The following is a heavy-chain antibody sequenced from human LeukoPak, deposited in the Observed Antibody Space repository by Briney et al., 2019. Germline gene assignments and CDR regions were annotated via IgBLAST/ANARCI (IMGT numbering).Heavy chain of an antibody. CDR3: ARSINRGDTAMGEDY. CDR2: ISAYNGNT. CDR1: GYTFTSYG. Sequence: ASVKVSCKASGYTFTSYGISWVRQAPGQGLEWMGWISAYNGNTNYAQKLQGRVTMTTDTSTSTAYMELRSLRSDDTAVYYCARSINRGDTAMGEDYWGQGTLVTVSS. D-gene: IGHD5-18*01. J-gene: IGHJ4*02. V-gene: IGHV1-18*01.